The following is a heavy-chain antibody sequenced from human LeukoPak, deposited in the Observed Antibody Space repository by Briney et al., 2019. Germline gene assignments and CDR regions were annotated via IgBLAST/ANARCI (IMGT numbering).Heavy chain of an antibody. J-gene: IGHJ5*02. CDR2: ISSGGTTI. CDR3: ARDHSTSWTNWFDP. CDR1: GFILSSYE. D-gene: IGHD2-2*01. Sequence: PGGSLRLSCTGSGFILSSYEMNWVRQAPGKGLEWVSYISSGGTTIYYADSVKGRFTISRDNAKNSLYLQMNSLRAEDTAVYYCARDHSTSWTNWFDPWGQGTLVTVSS. V-gene: IGHV3-48*03.